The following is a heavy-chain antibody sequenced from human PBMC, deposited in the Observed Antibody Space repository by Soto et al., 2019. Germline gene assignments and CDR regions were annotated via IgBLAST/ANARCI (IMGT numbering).Heavy chain of an antibody. CDR3: AREPGRGKESEAVEI. CDR1: GGSINTGGCY. J-gene: IGHJ3*02. Sequence: QLQLQESGPGLVKPSQTLSLTCTVSGGSINTGGCYWSWIRQQPGRGLEWIGYIYYSGTTNYNPSLESRLTVSLDTSQNQFALKVCSVTAADTSVYYWAREPGRGKESEAVEIWGQGTMVTVSS. D-gene: IGHD6-13*01. CDR2: IYYSGTT. V-gene: IGHV4-31*03.